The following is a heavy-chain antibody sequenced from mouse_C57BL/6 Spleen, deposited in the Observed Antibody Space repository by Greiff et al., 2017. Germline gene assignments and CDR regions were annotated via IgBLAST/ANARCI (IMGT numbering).Heavy chain of an antibody. CDR1: GFNIKDYY. V-gene: IGHV14-2*01. CDR3: APDYDGGYAMDY. CDR2: IDPEDGET. D-gene: IGHD2-4*01. Sequence: EVQGVESGAELVKPGASVKLSCTASGFNIKDYYMHWVKQRTEQGLEWIGRIDPEDGETKYAPKFQGKATITADTSSNTAYLQLSSLTSEDTAVYYCAPDYDGGYAMDYWGQGTSVTVSS. J-gene: IGHJ4*01.